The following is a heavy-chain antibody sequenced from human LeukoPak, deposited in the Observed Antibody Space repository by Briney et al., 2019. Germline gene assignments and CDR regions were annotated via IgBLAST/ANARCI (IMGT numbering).Heavy chain of an antibody. J-gene: IGHJ4*02. CDR2: IWYDGSNK. Sequence: PGGSLRLSCAASGFTFSSYGMHWVRQAPGKGLEWVAVIWYDGSNKYYADSVKGRFTISRDNSKNTLYLQMNSLRAEDTAVYYCARDNGAYGSGSVFDYWGQGTLVTVSS. CDR1: GFTFSSYG. D-gene: IGHD3-10*01. V-gene: IGHV3-33*01. CDR3: ARDNGAYGSGSVFDY.